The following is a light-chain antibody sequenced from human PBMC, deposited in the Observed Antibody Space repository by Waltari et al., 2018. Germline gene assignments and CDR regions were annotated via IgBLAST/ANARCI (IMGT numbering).Light chain of an antibody. V-gene: IGLV1-44*01. CDR2: NNN. Sequence: QSILVQPPSASGTPGQRVTIFCSGSXXXXXXXXVNWYQQLPGTAPKLLIYNNNLRPSGVPYQFSGSRSGASASLAISGLQSEDEAEYHCSAWDDSLGGPAFGGGTNLTVL. J-gene: IGLJ2*01. CDR1: XXXXXXXX. CDR3: SAWDDSLGGPA.